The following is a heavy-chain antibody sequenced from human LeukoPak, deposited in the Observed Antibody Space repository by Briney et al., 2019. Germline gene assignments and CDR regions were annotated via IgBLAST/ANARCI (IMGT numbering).Heavy chain of an antibody. CDR1: GGSISSSSYY. V-gene: IGHV4-39*07. CDR2: IYYSGST. D-gene: IGHD3-3*01. CDR3: ARSGRSNYDFWSGYYFSPSYYYYCMDV. Sequence: PSETLSLTCTVSGGSISSSSYYWGWIRQPPGKGLEWIGSIYYSGSTYYNPSLKSRVTISVDTSKNQFSLKLSSVTAADTAVYYCARSGRSNYDFWSGYYFSPSYYYYCMDVWGKGTTVTVSS. J-gene: IGHJ6*03.